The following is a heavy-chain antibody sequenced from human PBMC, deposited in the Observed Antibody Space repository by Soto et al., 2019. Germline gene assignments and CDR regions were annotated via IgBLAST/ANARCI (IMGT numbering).Heavy chain of an antibody. CDR1: GGTCISYS. V-gene: IGHV3-48*01. D-gene: IGHD3-9*01. J-gene: IGHJ3*02. Sequence: AVGSLRLSCAASGGTCISYSMSWVRQATGKGLEWVSYISSSSTIYYADSVKGRFTISRDNAKNSLYLQMNSLRAEDTAVYYCARGGYDILTGYYYDAFDIWGQGTMVTVSS. CDR2: ISSSSTI. CDR3: ARGGYDILTGYYYDAFDI.